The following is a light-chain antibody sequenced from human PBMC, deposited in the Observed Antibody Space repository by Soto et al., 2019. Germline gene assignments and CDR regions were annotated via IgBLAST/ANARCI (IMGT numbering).Light chain of an antibody. Sequence: DIPMTQSPSSLSSSLVYIVNITCQASQNINNYLNWYQQKPGRAPKLLIYDASNLEAGVPSRFRGSGSGTDFTFTISRLQPEDIATYYCQQYENLPTSGQGTRLEIK. V-gene: IGKV1-33*01. CDR3: QQYENLPT. CDR1: QNINNY. CDR2: DAS. J-gene: IGKJ5*01.